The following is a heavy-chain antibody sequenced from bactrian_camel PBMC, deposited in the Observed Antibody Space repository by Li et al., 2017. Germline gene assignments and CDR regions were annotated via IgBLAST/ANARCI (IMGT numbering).Heavy chain of an antibody. J-gene: IGHJ4*01. CDR3: AATARSRSCLLLRDFDY. D-gene: IGHD3*01. CDR2: ISPGSGRR. V-gene: IGHV3S1*01. CDR1: GYTYSGHC. Sequence: QLVESGGDSVQAGGSLRLSCAASGYTYSGHCMGWVRQAPGKEREGVAAISPGSGRRYYGDSVKGRFTISKDNAKNTLYLQMNSLHAEDTAMYYCAATARSRSCLLLRDFDYWGQGTQVTVS.